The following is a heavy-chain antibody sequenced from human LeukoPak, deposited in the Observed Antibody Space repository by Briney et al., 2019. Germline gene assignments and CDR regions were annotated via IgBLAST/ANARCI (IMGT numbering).Heavy chain of an antibody. CDR2: ISSSSTYI. CDR1: GFTFSSYT. D-gene: IGHD3-22*01. V-gene: IGHV3-21*01. CDR3: ARDLGTTMITSLGY. J-gene: IGHJ4*02. Sequence: PGGSLRLSCAASGFTFSSYTMNWVRQAPGKGLEWVGSISSSSTYIYYADSVEGRFTISRDNAENSLFLEMNSLRAEDTAVYYCARDLGTTMITSLGYWGQGTLVTVSS.